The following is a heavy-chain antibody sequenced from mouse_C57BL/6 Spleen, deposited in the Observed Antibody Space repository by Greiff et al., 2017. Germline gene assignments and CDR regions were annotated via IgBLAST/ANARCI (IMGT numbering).Heavy chain of an antibody. V-gene: IGHV1-18*01. Sequence: EVKLQESGPELVKPGASVKIPCKASGYTFTDYNMDWVKQSHGKSLEWIGDINPNNGGTIDTKKFKGKATWTVAKSSSTAYMELRSLTSEDTAVDYCAREREGYSAWFAYWGQGTLVSV. J-gene: IGHJ3*01. CDR2: INPNNGGT. CDR3: AREREGYSAWFAY. D-gene: IGHD6-1*01. CDR1: GYTFTDYN.